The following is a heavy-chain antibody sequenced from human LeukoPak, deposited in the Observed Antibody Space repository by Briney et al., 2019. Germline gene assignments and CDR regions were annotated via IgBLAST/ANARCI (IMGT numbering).Heavy chain of an antibody. Sequence: ASVKISCKASGYIFTSYCISWVRQAPGKGLEWMGRINLVNGNTNYPQRLQGRVTMTTDTSTTTAYMELRSLRSDDTAVYYCARDINGYYYDSHGYYPTDLWGQGTLVTVSS. CDR2: INLVNGNT. D-gene: IGHD3-22*01. CDR3: ARDINGYYYDSHGYYPTDL. V-gene: IGHV1-18*01. J-gene: IGHJ5*02. CDR1: GYIFTSYC.